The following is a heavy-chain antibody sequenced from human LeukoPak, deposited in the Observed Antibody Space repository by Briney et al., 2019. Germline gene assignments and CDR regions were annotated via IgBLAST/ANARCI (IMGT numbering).Heavy chain of an antibody. D-gene: IGHD6-19*01. CDR2: IYYSGST. CDR3: ARASSGQFYYFDY. Sequence: PSETLSLTCTVSGGSISSYYWSWIRQPPGKGLEWIGYIYYSGSTNYNPSLKSRVTMSVDTSENQFSLKLSSVTAADTAVYYCARASSGQFYYFDYWGQGTLVTVSS. J-gene: IGHJ4*02. V-gene: IGHV4-59*12. CDR1: GGSISSYY.